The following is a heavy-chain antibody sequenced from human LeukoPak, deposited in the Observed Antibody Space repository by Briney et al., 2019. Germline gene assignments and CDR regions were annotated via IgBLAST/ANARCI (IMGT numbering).Heavy chain of an antibody. CDR2: IYYSGST. CDR1: GGSFSGYY. V-gene: IGHV4-39*01. Sequence: SETLSLTCAVYGGSFSGYYWGWIRQPPGKGLEWIGSIYYSGSTYYNPSLKSRVTISVDTSKNQFSLKLSSVTAADTAVYYCARQTTTTRDLSAFDIWGQGTMVTVSS. D-gene: IGHD4-17*01. J-gene: IGHJ3*02. CDR3: ARQTTTTRDLSAFDI.